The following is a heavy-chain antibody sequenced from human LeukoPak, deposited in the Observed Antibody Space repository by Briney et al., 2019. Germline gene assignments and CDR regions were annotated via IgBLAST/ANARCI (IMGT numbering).Heavy chain of an antibody. J-gene: IGHJ5*02. V-gene: IGHV4-4*07. CDR3: ARDSGTTGEVKFDP. CDR1: GDSISNFY. CDR2: IYGSGST. D-gene: IGHD3-10*01. Sequence: SETLSLTCTVSGDSISNFYWSWIRQPAGKGLEWIGRIYGSGSTTYNPSLKSRVRLSVDTSKNQFSLKLNSVTAADTAIYFCARDSGTTGEVKFDPWGQGTLVTVSS.